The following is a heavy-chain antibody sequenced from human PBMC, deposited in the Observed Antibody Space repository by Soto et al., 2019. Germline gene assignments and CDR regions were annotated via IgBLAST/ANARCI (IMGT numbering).Heavy chain of an antibody. CDR1: GGSFSGYY. D-gene: IGHD3-16*02. Sequence: SETLSLTCAVYGGSFSGYYWSWIRQPPGKGLEWIGEINHSGSTNYNPSLKSRVTISVDTSKNQFSLKLSSVTAADTAVYYCARAPYYDYIWGSYRPPAEYFQHWGQGTLVTVSS. CDR3: ARAPYYDYIWGSYRPPAEYFQH. CDR2: INHSGST. J-gene: IGHJ1*01. V-gene: IGHV4-34*01.